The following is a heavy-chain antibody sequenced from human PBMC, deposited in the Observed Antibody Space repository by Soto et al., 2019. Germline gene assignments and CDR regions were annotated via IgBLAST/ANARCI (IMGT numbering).Heavy chain of an antibody. Sequence: SETLCLTCTVSGGSITSGGYYWSWIRQHPGKGLEWIGYIYYSGSTYYNPSLKSRVTISVDTSKNQFSLKLSSVTAADTAVYYCARCMTTVSPGGDYYYGMDVWGQGTTVTVSS. CDR3: ARCMTTVSPGGDYYYGMDV. CDR2: IYYSGST. CDR1: GGSITSGGYY. D-gene: IGHD4-4*01. J-gene: IGHJ6*02. V-gene: IGHV4-31*03.